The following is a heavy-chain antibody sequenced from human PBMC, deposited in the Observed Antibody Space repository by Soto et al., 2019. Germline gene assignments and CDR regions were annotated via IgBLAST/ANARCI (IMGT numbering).Heavy chain of an antibody. D-gene: IGHD3-22*01. J-gene: IGHJ5*02. CDR2: IYYSGST. CDR1: GGSISSGDYS. CDR3: AKVLHYYDSPNGDWLDP. Sequence: KPSETLSLTCTVSGGSISSGDYSWSWIRQPPGKGLEWIGYIYYSGSTYYNPSLKSRVTISVDTSKNQFSLKLSSVTAADTAMYYCAKVLHYYDSPNGDWLDPWGQGTLVTVSS. V-gene: IGHV4-30-4*01.